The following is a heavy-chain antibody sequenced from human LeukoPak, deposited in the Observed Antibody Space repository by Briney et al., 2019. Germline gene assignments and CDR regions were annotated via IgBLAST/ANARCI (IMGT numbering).Heavy chain of an antibody. Sequence: ASEKVSCKASRGTFSSYAISGVRQAPGQGLEWMGGIIPIFGTANNAQKFQGRVTITADNSTSTAYMELSSLRSEDTAVYYCARFTVLWFGENYFDYWGQGTLVTVSS. CDR2: IIPIFGTA. D-gene: IGHD3-10*01. CDR1: RGTFSSYA. J-gene: IGHJ4*02. V-gene: IGHV1-69*06. CDR3: ARFTVLWFGENYFDY.